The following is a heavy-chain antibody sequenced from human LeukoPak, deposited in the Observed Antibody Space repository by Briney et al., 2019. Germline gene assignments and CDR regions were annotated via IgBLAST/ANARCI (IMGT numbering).Heavy chain of an antibody. CDR3: ARGRYSSSWYFDY. CDR1: GFTFSSYS. CDR2: ISSSSSYI. D-gene: IGHD6-13*01. V-gene: IGHV3-21*01. Sequence: GGSLRLSXAASGFTFSSYSMNWVSQAPGKGVEWVSSISSSSSYIYYADSVKGRFTISRDNAKNSLYLQVNSLRAEDTAVYYCARGRYSSSWYFDYWGQGTLVTVSS. J-gene: IGHJ4*02.